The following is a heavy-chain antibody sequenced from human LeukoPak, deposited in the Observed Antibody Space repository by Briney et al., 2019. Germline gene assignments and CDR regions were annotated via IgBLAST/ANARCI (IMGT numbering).Heavy chain of an antibody. CDR3: ARSSQYQLLYPLYYYYYMDV. CDR2: MNPNSSNT. CDR1: GYTFTSYD. Sequence: ASVKVSCKASGYTFTSYDINWVRQATGQGLEWMGWMNPNSSNTGYAQKFQGRVTITRNTSISTAYMELSSLRSEDTAVYYCARSSQYQLLYPLYYYYYMDVWGKGTTVTVSS. J-gene: IGHJ6*03. D-gene: IGHD2-2*02. V-gene: IGHV1-8*03.